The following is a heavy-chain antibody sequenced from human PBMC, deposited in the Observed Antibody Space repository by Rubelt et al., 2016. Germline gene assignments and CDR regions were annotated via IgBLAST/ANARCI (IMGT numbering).Heavy chain of an antibody. CDR3: ARELAGGGAFDY. V-gene: IGHV4-38-2*02. D-gene: IGHD2-21*01. J-gene: IGHJ4*02. Sequence: QVQLQESGPGLVKPSETLSLTCTVSGYSISSGYYWGWIRQPPGKGLEWIGSIYHSGSTYYNPSLKGRVAISVDTSKSQVSLKLSSVTAADTAVYYCARELAGGGAFDYWGQGTLVTVSS. CDR2: IYHSGST. CDR1: GYSISSGYY.